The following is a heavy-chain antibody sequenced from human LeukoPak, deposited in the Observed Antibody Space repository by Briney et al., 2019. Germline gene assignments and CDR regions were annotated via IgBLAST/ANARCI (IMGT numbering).Heavy chain of an antibody. Sequence: SVKVSCKASGGTFSCYAISWVRQAPGQGLEWMGGIIPIFGTANYAQKFQVRVTITADESTSTAYMELSSLRSEDTAVYYCAVEQLRHDVFDIWGQGTMVTVSS. D-gene: IGHD6-6*01. J-gene: IGHJ3*02. CDR1: GGTFSCYA. V-gene: IGHV1-69*13. CDR2: IIPIFGTA. CDR3: AVEQLRHDVFDI.